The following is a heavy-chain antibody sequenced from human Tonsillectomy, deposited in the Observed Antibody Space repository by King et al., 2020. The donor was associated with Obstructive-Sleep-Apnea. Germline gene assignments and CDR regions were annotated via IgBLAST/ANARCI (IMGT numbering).Heavy chain of an antibody. CDR3: AREADYYGSGSYGCVYYYYGMDV. J-gene: IGHJ6*02. CDR2: ISSSSSYI. Sequence: VQLVESGGGLVKPGGSLRLSCAASGFTFSSYSMNWVRQAPGKGLEWVSSISSSSSYIYYADSVKGRFTISRDNAKNSLYLQMNSLRAGDTAVYYCAREADYYGSGSYGCVYYYYGMDVWGQGTTVTVSS. CDR1: GFTFSSYS. D-gene: IGHD3-10*01. V-gene: IGHV3-21*01.